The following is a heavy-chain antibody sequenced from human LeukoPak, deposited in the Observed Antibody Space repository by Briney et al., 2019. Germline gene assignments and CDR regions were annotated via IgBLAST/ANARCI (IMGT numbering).Heavy chain of an antibody. V-gene: IGHV4-39*01. CDR1: GGSISSSSYY. D-gene: IGHD1-7*01. CDR2: IFYSGNT. CDR3: ARTINWNYSYYFDY. J-gene: IGHJ4*02. Sequence: ASETLSLTCIVSGGSISSSSYYWGWIRQAPGEGLEWIGSIFYSGNTYYNPSLKTRVTISVDTSKNQFSLKLSSVTAADTAVYYCARTINWNYSYYFDYWGQGTLVTVSS.